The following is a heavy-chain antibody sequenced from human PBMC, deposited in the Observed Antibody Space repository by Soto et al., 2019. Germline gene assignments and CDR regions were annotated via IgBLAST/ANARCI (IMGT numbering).Heavy chain of an antibody. J-gene: IGHJ4*02. Sequence: AGSMRLSCAASGFTFSSYGMHWVRQAPGKGLEWVAGISYDGSNKYYADSVKGRFTISRDNSKNTLYLQMNSLRAEDTAVYYCAKGSTAMPYFDYWGQGTLVTVSS. CDR2: ISYDGSNK. CDR1: GFTFSSYG. CDR3: AKGSTAMPYFDY. V-gene: IGHV3-30*18. D-gene: IGHD5-18*01.